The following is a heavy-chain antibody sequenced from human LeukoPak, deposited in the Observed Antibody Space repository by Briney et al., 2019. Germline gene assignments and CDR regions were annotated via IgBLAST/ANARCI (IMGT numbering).Heavy chain of an antibody. CDR2: ISGSGGVR. Sequence: GGSLRLSCAASGFTFNIYAMSWVRQAPGKGLEWVSGISGSGGVRNYADSVKGRFTISRDNSKSTLYLQMNSLKAEDTAVYFCGTTEYYSHTRDFDYWGQGTLVAVSS. CDR3: GTTEYYSHTRDFDY. J-gene: IGHJ4*02. V-gene: IGHV3-23*01. D-gene: IGHD3-22*01. CDR1: GFTFNIYA.